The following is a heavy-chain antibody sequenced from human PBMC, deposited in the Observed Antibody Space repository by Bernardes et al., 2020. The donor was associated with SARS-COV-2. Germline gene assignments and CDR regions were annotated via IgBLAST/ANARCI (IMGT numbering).Heavy chain of an antibody. D-gene: IGHD3-22*01. CDR2: IRSKANSYAT. Sequence: GGSLRLSCAASGFTFSGSALHWVRQASGKGLEWVGRIRSKANSYATAYAASVKGRFTISRDDSKNTAYLQMNSLKTADTAVYYCTRLYYYDSSGYPSWFDPWGQGTLVTVSS. CDR3: TRLYYYDSSGYPSWFDP. J-gene: IGHJ5*02. V-gene: IGHV3-73*01. CDR1: GFTFSGSA.